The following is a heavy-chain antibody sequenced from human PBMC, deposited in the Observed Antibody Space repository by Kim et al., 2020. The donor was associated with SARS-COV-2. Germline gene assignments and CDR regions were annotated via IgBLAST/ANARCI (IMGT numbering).Heavy chain of an antibody. CDR3: ASTVTTGY. D-gene: IGHD4-4*01. J-gene: IGHJ4*02. Sequence: GGSLRLSCAASGFTFSSYAMHWVRQAPGKGLEWLSVISYDGSNKYYADSVKGRFTISRDNSKNTLYLQMNSLGAEDTAVYYCASTVTTGYWGQGTLVTVSS. CDR2: ISYDGSNK. CDR1: GFTFSSYA. V-gene: IGHV3-30-3*01.